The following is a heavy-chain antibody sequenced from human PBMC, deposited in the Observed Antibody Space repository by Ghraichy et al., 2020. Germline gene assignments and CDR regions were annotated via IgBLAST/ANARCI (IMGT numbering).Heavy chain of an antibody. V-gene: IGHV4-61*01. Sequence: SQTLSLTCTVSGGSVSSGSYYWSWIRQPPGKGLEWIGYIYYSGSTNYNPSLKSRVTISVDTSKNQFSLNLSSVTPADTAVYFCASYSSSWYYFDYWGQGTLVTVSS. D-gene: IGHD6-13*01. CDR3: ASYSSSWYYFDY. CDR1: GGSVSSGSYY. CDR2: IYYSGST. J-gene: IGHJ4*02.